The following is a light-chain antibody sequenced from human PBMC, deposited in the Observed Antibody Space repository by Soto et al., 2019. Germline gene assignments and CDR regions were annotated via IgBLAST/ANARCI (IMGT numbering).Light chain of an antibody. V-gene: IGLV2-14*01. CDR3: SSYTSSSTPYV. CDR2: EVS. Sequence: QSALTQPASVSGSPGQSITIPWTGTSSDVGGYNYVSWYQQHPGKAPKLMIYEVSNRPSGVSNRFSGSKSGNTASLTISGLQAEDEADYYCSSYTSSSTPYVFGTGTKLTVL. CDR1: SSDVGGYNY. J-gene: IGLJ1*01.